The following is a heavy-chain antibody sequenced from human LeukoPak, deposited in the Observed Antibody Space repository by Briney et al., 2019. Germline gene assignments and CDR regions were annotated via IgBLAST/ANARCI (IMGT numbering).Heavy chain of an antibody. CDR3: ARRAQYYYDSSGYYFDY. J-gene: IGHJ4*02. V-gene: IGHV5-51*01. CDR2: IYPGDSDT. Sequence: GESLKISCRGSGYSFTSYWIGWVRQMPGKGLEWMGIIYPGDSDTGYSPSFQGQVTISADKSISTAYLQWSSLKASDTAMYYCARRAQYYYDSSGYYFDYWGQGTLVTVSS. CDR1: GYSFTSYW. D-gene: IGHD3-22*01.